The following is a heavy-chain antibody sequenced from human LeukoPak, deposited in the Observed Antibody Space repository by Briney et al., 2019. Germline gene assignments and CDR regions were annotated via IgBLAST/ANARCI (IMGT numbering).Heavy chain of an antibody. CDR1: GGSITSHF. CDR2: VFNGGST. J-gene: IGHJ4*02. D-gene: IGHD6-13*01. CDR3: ASRPAGSTWYGVFDY. Sequence: SETLSLTCTVSGGSITSHFWSWIRQPPGKGLEWIGYVFNGGSTNYNPSLRSRVIMSLDPSRDQFSLRLSSVTAADTAIYYCASRPAGSTWYGVFDYWSQGTLVTVSS. V-gene: IGHV4-59*11.